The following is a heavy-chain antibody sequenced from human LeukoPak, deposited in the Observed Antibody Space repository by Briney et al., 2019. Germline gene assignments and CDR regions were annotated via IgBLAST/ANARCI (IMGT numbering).Heavy chain of an antibody. CDR1: GGSISSGSYH. D-gene: IGHD2-15*01. V-gene: IGHV4-61*10. J-gene: IGHJ4*02. CDR2: IYPSGST. Sequence: SETLSLTCTVSGGSISSGSYHWSWIRQPAGKALEWIGRIYPSGSTNYDPSLKSRVTISVDTSKNQFSLKLSSVTAADTAVYYCARAVVVVVAREAYFDYWGQGTLVTVSS. CDR3: ARAVVVVVAREAYFDY.